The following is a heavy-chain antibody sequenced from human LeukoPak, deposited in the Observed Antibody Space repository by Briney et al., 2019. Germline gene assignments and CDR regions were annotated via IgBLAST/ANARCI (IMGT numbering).Heavy chain of an antibody. J-gene: IGHJ4*02. CDR3: ARGGYCSSTSCYRHKFDY. V-gene: IGHV4-34*01. Sequence: TSETLSLTCAVYGGSFSGYYWSWIRQPPGKGLEWIGEINHSGSTNYNPSLKSRVTISVDTSKNQFSLKLSSVTAADTAVYYCARGGYCSSTSCYRHKFDYWGQGTLVTVSS. D-gene: IGHD2-2*01. CDR1: GGSFSGYY. CDR2: INHSGST.